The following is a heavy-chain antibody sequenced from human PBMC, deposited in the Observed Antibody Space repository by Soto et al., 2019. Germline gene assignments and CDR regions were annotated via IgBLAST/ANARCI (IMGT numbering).Heavy chain of an antibody. CDR2: IKQDGSEK. Sequence: VGSLRLSCAASGFTFSSYWMSWVRQAPGKGLEWVANIKQDGSEKYYVDSVKGRFTISRDNAKNSLYLQMNSLRAEDTAVYYRARDLGSGYYFDYWGQGTLVTVSS. V-gene: IGHV3-7*01. CDR1: GFTFSSYW. CDR3: ARDLGSGYYFDY. D-gene: IGHD3-16*01. J-gene: IGHJ4*02.